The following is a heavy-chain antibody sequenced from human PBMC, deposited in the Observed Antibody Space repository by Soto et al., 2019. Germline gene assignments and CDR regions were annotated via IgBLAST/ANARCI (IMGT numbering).Heavy chain of an antibody. CDR1: GGSISTYI. V-gene: IGHV4-4*07. J-gene: IGHJ4*02. D-gene: IGHD3-3*01. CDR3: ARGGQDFWSGPFDY. Sequence: SETLSGTGTVPGGSISTYICNWMRQPAGKGLEWIGRIDNSGNTNYNPSLKSRVTMSADTSRNQFSLKLNSVTAADTAVYYCARGGQDFWSGPFDYWGQVALFTVSS. CDR2: IDNSGNT.